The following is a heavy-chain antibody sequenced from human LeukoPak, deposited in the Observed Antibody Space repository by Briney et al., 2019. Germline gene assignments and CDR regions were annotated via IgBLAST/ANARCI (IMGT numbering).Heavy chain of an antibody. CDR2: ISSSSSYI. D-gene: IGHD2-2*01. Sequence: PGGSLRLSCAASGFTFSSYSMNWVRQAPGKGLEWVSSISSSSSYIYYADSVKGRFTISRDNAKNSLYLQMSSLRAEDTAVYYCARDYCSSTSCYLPFDYWGQGTLVTVSS. CDR3: ARDYCSSTSCYLPFDY. CDR1: GFTFSSYS. V-gene: IGHV3-21*01. J-gene: IGHJ4*02.